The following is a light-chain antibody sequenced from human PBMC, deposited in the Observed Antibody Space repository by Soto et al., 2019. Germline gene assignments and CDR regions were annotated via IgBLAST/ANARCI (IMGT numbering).Light chain of an antibody. CDR3: QQDGSSSWT. CDR2: GAS. CDR1: QSVSSSY. Sequence: EIVLTQSPGTLSLSPGERATLSCRASQSVSSSYLAWYQQKPGQAPRLLIYGASSRATGIPDRFSGSGSGTDFTLTISRLEPEDFAVYSCQQDGSSSWTFGEGTKVEIK. V-gene: IGKV3-20*01. J-gene: IGKJ1*01.